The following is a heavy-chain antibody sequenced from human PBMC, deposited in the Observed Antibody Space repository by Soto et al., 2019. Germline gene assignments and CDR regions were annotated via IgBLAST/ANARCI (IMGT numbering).Heavy chain of an antibody. CDR1: GFTFSSYC. D-gene: IGHD6-13*01. V-gene: IGHV3-30*18. Sequence: GGSMRLSCAASGFTFSSYCMHWVRQAPGKGLEWVAVISYDGSNKYYADSVKGRFTISRDNSKNTLYLQMSSLRAEDTAVYYCAKDGGWQQLGYDAFDIWGQGTMVTVSS. CDR3: AKDGGWQQLGYDAFDI. CDR2: ISYDGSNK. J-gene: IGHJ3*02.